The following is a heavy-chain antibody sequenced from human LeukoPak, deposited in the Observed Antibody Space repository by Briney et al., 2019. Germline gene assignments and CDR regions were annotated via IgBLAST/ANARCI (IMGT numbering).Heavy chain of an antibody. V-gene: IGHV1-2*02. CDR3: ARESDGVTEDYHSDDMGV. CDR2: INPNSGGT. Sequence: ASVRLSCKASGYSFSDYFLHWVRQAPGQGLEWMGWINPNSGGTNYAQRFQGRVTMTRDTSISTAYMELSSLRSDETAVYFWARESDGVTEDYHSDDMGVWGQGTTVIVSS. J-gene: IGHJ6*02. D-gene: IGHD5-24*01. CDR1: GYSFSDYF.